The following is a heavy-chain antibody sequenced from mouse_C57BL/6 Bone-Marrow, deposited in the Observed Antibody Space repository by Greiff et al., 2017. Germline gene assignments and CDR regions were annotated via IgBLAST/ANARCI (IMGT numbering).Heavy chain of an antibody. Sequence: EVNVVESGGGLVQSGRSLRLSCATSGFTFSDFYMEWVRQAPGKGLEWIAASRNKANDYTTEYSASVKGRFIVSRDTSQSILYLQMNALRAEDTAIYYCARDAGGSSFYWYCDVWGTGTTVTVSP. CDR3: ARDAGGSSFYWYCDV. V-gene: IGHV7-1*01. J-gene: IGHJ1*03. D-gene: IGHD1-1*01. CDR2: SRNKANDYTT. CDR1: GFTFSDFY.